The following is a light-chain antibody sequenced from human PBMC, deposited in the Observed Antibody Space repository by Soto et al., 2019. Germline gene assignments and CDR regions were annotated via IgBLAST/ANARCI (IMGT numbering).Light chain of an antibody. CDR1: DSDVGSYKL. J-gene: IGLJ3*02. CDR2: ETS. Sequence: QSALTQPASMSGSPGQSINISCTGTDSDVGSYKLVSWYQQFPGKAPRLMMSETSKRFSGTSDRFSGSKSGNTASLTISGLRAEDEADYYCFAYAGRSNWVFGGGTKLTVL. V-gene: IGLV2-23*01. CDR3: FAYAGRSNWV.